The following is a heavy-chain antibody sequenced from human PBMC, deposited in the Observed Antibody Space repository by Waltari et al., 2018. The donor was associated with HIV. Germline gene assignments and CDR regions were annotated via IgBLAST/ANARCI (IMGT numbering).Heavy chain of an antibody. CDR3: ARDSLSGYYAADFDC. D-gene: IGHD3-22*01. V-gene: IGHV1-18*04. J-gene: IGHJ4*02. Sequence: QVQLVQSGAEVKKPGASVEVSCKTSGYTFTSYGISWVRQAPGQGLEWMGWISGKNGGTYYAQKFQGRVTMTTDTSTNTVYMELKGLTSDDTAVYYCARDSLSGYYAADFDCWGQGTLVTVSS. CDR2: ISGKNGGT. CDR1: GYTFTSYG.